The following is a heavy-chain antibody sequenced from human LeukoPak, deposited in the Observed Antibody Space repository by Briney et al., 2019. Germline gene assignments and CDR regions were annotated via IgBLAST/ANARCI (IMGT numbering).Heavy chain of an antibody. D-gene: IGHD3-22*01. CDR3: ASRFRGSGYYYGSDY. V-gene: IGHV4-39*07. J-gene: IGHJ4*02. Sequence: PSETLSLTCTVSGGSISSSSYYWGWIRQPPGKGLEWIGSIYYSGSTYYNPPLKSRVTISVDTSKNQFSLKLSSVTAADTAVYYCASRFRGSGYYYGSDYWGQGTLVTVSS. CDR2: IYYSGST. CDR1: GGSISSSSYY.